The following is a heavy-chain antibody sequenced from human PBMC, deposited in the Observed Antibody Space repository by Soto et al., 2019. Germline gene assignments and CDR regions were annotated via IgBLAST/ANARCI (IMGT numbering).Heavy chain of an antibody. D-gene: IGHD5-12*01. CDR2: INPIYGKA. CDR1: GGTFSSYA. CDR3: ARAAQYSGYDSPWFDP. V-gene: IGHV1-69*05. J-gene: IGHJ5*02. Sequence: GASVKVSCKASGGTFSSYAISWVRQAPGQGLEWMGWINPIYGKAKYSQKFQGRVTITRDTSTSTAYMELSSLRSEDTAVYYCARAAQYSGYDSPWFDPWGQGTLVTVSS.